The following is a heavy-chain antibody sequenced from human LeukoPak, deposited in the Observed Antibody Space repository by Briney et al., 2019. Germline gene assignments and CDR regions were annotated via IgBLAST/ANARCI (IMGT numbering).Heavy chain of an antibody. V-gene: IGHV1-2*02. CDR2: INPNSGGT. J-gene: IGHJ3*02. CDR3: ARVVEHCSSTSCYRGDDAFDI. Sequence: ASVKVSCKASGYTFTGHYMHWVRQAPGQGLEWMGWINPNSGGTNYAQKFQGRVTMTRDTSISTAYMELSRLRSDDTAVYYCARVVEHCSSTSCYRGDDAFDIWGQGTMVTVSS. D-gene: IGHD2-2*01. CDR1: GYTFTGHY.